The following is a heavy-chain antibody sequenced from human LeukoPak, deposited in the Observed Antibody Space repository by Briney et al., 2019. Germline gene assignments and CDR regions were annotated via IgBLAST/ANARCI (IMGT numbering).Heavy chain of an antibody. CDR3: ARDRGGYGLDY. Sequence: GGSLRLSCAASGFTFSGYGMHWVRQAPGKGLDWVAVIWYDGSKKYYVDSVKGRFTISRDNSKNTLYLQMNSLRAEDTAVYFCARDRGGYGLDYWGQGTLVTVSS. J-gene: IGHJ4*02. CDR2: IWYDGSKK. V-gene: IGHV3-33*01. CDR1: GFTFSGYG. D-gene: IGHD5-12*01.